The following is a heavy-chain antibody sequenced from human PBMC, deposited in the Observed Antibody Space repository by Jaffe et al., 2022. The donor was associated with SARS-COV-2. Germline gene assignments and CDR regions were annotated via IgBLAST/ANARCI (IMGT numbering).Heavy chain of an antibody. V-gene: IGHV3-33*01. CDR2: IWYDGSDK. CDR1: GFTFSNYG. J-gene: IGHJ3*01. D-gene: IGHD2-15*01. CDR3: ARGPGSAVHASAFDV. Sequence: QVQLVESGGGVVQPGRSLRLSCAASGFTFSNYGMHWVRQAPGKGLEGVAIIWYDGSDKYYADSMKGRFTISRDNSKNTLYLQMNSLRAEDTAVYYCARGPGSAVHASAFDVWGQGTMVTVSS.